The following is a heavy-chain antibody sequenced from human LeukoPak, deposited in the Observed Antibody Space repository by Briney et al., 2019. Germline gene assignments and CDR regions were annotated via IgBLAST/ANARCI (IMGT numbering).Heavy chain of an antibody. CDR2: IYSGGST. J-gene: IGHJ4*02. CDR3: ARHPNYDILTGYYNAGYYFDY. D-gene: IGHD3-9*01. Sequence: GGSLRLSCAASGFTVSSNYMSWVRQAPGKGLEWVSVIYSGGSTYYADSVKGRFTISRDNSKNTLYLQMNSLRAEDTAVYYCARHPNYDILTGYYNAGYYFDYWGQGTLVTVSS. V-gene: IGHV3-53*01. CDR1: GFTVSSNY.